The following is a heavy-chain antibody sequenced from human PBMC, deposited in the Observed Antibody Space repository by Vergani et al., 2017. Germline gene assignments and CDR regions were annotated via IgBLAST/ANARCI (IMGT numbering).Heavy chain of an antibody. CDR3: ARSPQRYWDFDL. J-gene: IGHJ2*01. CDR1: GFTVSSNY. CDR2: IYSGGST. V-gene: IGHV3-53*04. D-gene: IGHD1-1*01. Sequence: EVQLVESGGGLVQPGGSLRLSCAASGFTVSSNYMSWVRQAPGKGLEWVSVIYSGGSTYYADTVKGRCTISRHNSKTTLYLQMNSLRAEDTAVYYCARSPQRYWDFDLWGRGTRVTVSS.